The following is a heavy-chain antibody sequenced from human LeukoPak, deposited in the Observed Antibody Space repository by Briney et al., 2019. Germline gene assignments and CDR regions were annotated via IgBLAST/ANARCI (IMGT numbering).Heavy chain of an antibody. CDR1: GYTLTELS. J-gene: IGHJ4*02. V-gene: IGHV1-24*01. CDR3: ATGGTSWTDEFDY. CDR2: FDPEDGVT. Sequence: GASVKVSCKVSGYTLTELSMHWVRQAPGNGLGWRGGFDPEDGVTIYAQKFQGRVTMTEDTSTDTAYMELSSLRSEDTAVYYCATGGTSWTDEFDYWGQGTLVTVSS. D-gene: IGHD2-2*01.